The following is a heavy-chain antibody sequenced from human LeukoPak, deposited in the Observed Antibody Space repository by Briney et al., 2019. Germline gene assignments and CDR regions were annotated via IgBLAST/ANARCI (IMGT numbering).Heavy chain of an antibody. V-gene: IGHV3-43D*03. CDR1: GFTFVDYA. Sequence: GGSLRLSCAASGFTFVDYAMHWVRQAPGKGLEWVSLISWNGGSTYYADSVKGRFTISRDNSKNSLYLQMNSLRPEDTALYYCAKDKGGSSGYFDYWGQGTLVTVSS. CDR2: ISWNGGST. CDR3: AKDKGGSSGYFDY. J-gene: IGHJ4*02. D-gene: IGHD3-22*01.